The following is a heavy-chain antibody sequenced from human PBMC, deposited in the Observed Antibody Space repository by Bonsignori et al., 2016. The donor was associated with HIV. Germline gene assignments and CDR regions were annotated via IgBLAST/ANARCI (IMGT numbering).Heavy chain of an antibody. CDR2: IYYSGST. J-gene: IGHJ4*02. D-gene: IGHD2-2*03. CDR3: ASLDSPSGEVDY. Sequence: WIRQPPGKGLEWIGYIYYSGSTNYNPSLKSRVTISVDTSKNQFSLKLNSVTASDTAVYYCASLDSPSGEVDYWGQGTLVTVSS. V-gene: IGHV4-59*01.